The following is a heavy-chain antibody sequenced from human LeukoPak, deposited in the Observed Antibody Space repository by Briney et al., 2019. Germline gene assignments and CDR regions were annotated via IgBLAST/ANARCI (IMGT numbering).Heavy chain of an antibody. D-gene: IGHD3-10*01. V-gene: IGHV1-8*03. J-gene: IGHJ6*03. CDR1: GYTFTSYD. Sequence: GASVKVSCKASGYTFTSYDINWVRQATGQGLEWMGWMNPNSGNTGYAQKFQGRVTITRNTSISTAYMELSSLRSEDTAVYYCARNTYYYGSGSYQRGLGYYYYMDVWGKGTTVTISS. CDR2: MNPNSGNT. CDR3: ARNTYYYGSGSYQRGLGYYYYMDV.